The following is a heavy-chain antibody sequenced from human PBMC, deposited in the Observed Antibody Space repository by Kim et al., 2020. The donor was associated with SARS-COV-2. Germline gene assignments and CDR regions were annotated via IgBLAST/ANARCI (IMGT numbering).Heavy chain of an antibody. Sequence: YADSVEARFTISRHNAKNPLYLQMSSLRAEDTAVYYCATHGGVYYYYGMDVWRQGTTVTVSS. CDR3: ATHGGVYYYYGMDV. J-gene: IGHJ6*02. V-gene: IGHV3-48*03. D-gene: IGHD3-16*01.